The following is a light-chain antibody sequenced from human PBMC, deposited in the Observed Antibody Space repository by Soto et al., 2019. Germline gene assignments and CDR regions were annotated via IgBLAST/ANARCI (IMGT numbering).Light chain of an antibody. CDR1: QNISAS. CDR3: QQYDSYRT. CDR2: DVS. V-gene: IGKV1-5*01. J-gene: IGKJ1*01. Sequence: DIQMTQSPSTLSASVGDRVTITCRASQNISASLAWYQQTPEKAPKLLIYDVSTVESGVPSRFSGRGSGTEFSLTISGLKSDDFATYYCQQYDSYRTFGRGTKVEVK.